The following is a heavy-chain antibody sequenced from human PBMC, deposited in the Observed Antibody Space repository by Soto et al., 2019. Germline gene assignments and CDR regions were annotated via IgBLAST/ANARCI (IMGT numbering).Heavy chain of an antibody. CDR3: ERGRYGDY. CDR1: GYTFTSYG. J-gene: IGHJ4*02. CDR2: ISAHNGNT. V-gene: IGHV1-18*01. Sequence: QVHLVQSGAEVKKPGASVKVSCKASGYTFTSYGITWVRQAPGQGLEWMGWISAHNGNTDYAQKLQGSVIVTIDTSTSTAYMELSRLRSNGKAVYYCERGRYGDYWGQGALVTVSS. D-gene: IGHD1-1*01.